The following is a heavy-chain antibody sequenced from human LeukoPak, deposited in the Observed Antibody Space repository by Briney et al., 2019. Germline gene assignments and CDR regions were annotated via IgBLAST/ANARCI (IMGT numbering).Heavy chain of an antibody. V-gene: IGHV4-34*01. CDR2: INHSGST. D-gene: IGHD6-13*01. J-gene: IGHJ2*01. Sequence: PSETLSLTCAVYGGSFSGYYWSWLRQPPGKGLEWIGEINHSGSTNYHPSLKSRVTISVDSSKNQFFLKLSSVAAADTAVYDCARGGIAGHWYFDLWGRGTLVTVSS. CDR1: GGSFSGYY. CDR3: ARGGIAGHWYFDL.